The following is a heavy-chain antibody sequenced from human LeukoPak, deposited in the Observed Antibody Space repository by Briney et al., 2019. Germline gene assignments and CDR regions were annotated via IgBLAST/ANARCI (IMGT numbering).Heavy chain of an antibody. Sequence: ASVKVSCKASGYTFTSYYMHWVRQAPGQGLEWMGIINPSGGSTGYAQKFQGRVTMTRDMSTSTVYMELSSLRSEDTAVYYCARWGVIRGYFDYWGQGTLVTVSS. V-gene: IGHV1-46*01. CDR3: ARWGVIRGYFDY. CDR2: INPSGGST. D-gene: IGHD3-10*01. J-gene: IGHJ4*02. CDR1: GYTFTSYY.